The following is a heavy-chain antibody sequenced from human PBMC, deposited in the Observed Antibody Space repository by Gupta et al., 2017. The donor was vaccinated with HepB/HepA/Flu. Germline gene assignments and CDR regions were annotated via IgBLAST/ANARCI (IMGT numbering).Heavy chain of an antibody. J-gene: IGHJ4*02. CDR3: AKDLTGTYGDYFDY. CDR2: ISGSGGNT. V-gene: IGHV3-23*01. D-gene: IGHD1-20*01. CDR1: GCSFSSYA. Sequence: EVQLLESGGDLVQPGGSLRLSCAASGCSFSSYAMSWVRQAPGKGPEWVSEISGSGGNTYYADSVKGRFSISRDNSKSTLYLQMNSLKVEDTAVYYCAKDLTGTYGDYFDYWGQGTPVAVSA.